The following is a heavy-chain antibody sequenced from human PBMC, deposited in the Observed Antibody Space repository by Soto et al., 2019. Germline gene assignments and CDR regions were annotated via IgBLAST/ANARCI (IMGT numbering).Heavy chain of an antibody. J-gene: IGHJ4*02. V-gene: IGHV5-51*01. CDR2: INPGNSET. CDR1: GWSFVNYW. Sequence: VGSLKISFKSSGWSFVNYWIFWVRQMPGKGLEWMAIINPGNSETRYSPAFQCQVTISADKSVTTTYLQWDSLKDSDSAMYFSERQAQTYVEYSGKATLV. CDR3: ERQAQTYVEY.